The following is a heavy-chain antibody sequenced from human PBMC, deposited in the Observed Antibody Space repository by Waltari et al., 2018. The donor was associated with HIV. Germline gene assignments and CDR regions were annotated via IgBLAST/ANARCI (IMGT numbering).Heavy chain of an antibody. CDR2: NNPSGGST. CDR1: GYTFTSYY. Sequence: QVQLVQSVAEVTTPGASVPVSCKASGYTFTSYYMHWVRQAPGTGLEWMGINNPSGGSTGYAQKFQGRVTMTRDTATSTVYMELGSLRAEDTAVYYCARVLVRGLAGFDIGGQGTMVTVSS. D-gene: IGHD3-10*01. J-gene: IGHJ3*02. V-gene: IGHV1-46*01. CDR3: ARVLVRGLAGFDI.